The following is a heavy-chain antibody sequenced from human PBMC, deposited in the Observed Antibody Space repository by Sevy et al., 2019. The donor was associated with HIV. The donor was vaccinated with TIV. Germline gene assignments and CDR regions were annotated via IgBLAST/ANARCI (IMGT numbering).Heavy chain of an antibody. D-gene: IGHD6-13*01. Sequence: ASVKVSCKASGYTFTKYGINWVRQAPGQGPEWMGWIKTNTGNPTYDQGFTGRFVFSLDTSVSTAHLLISSLKTDDTAVYYCARGIGQQLTVIFDYWGQGTPVTVSS. CDR2: IKTNTGNP. V-gene: IGHV7-4-1*02. CDR1: GYTFTKYG. CDR3: ARGIGQQLTVIFDY. J-gene: IGHJ4*02.